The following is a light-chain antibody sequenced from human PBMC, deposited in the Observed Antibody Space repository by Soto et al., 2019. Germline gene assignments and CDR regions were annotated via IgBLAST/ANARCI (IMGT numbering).Light chain of an antibody. J-gene: IGLJ3*02. CDR3: QSYDSSLSGYWV. V-gene: IGLV1-40*01. CDR2: GNS. Sequence: QSVLTQPPSVSGAPGQRVTISCTGSSSNIGAGYDVHWYQQLPGTAPKLLIYGNSNRPSGVPDRFSGSKSGTSASLAITGLPAEDEADYYGQSYDSSLSGYWVFGGGTKLTVL. CDR1: SSNIGAGYD.